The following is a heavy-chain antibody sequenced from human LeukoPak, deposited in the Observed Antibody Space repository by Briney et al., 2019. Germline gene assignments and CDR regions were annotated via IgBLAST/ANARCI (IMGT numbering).Heavy chain of an antibody. Sequence: ASVKVSCKASEYTFTSYAMNWVRQAPGQGLEWMGWINTNTGNPTYAQGFTGRFVFSLDTSVSTAYLQISSLKAEDTAVYCCAREPLPIAAADPGFDYWGQGTLVTVSS. V-gene: IGHV7-4-1*02. CDR1: EYTFTSYA. J-gene: IGHJ4*02. CDR2: INTNTGNP. CDR3: AREPLPIAAADPGFDY. D-gene: IGHD6-13*01.